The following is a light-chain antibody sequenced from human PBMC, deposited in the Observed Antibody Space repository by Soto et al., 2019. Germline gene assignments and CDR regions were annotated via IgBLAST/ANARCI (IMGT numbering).Light chain of an antibody. J-gene: IGKJ1*01. V-gene: IGKV4-1*01. Sequence: NLNCLARYQQKPGQPPKLLIYWASTRESGVPDRFSGSGSGTDFTLTISSLQAEDVAVYYCQQYLAIPRTFGQGTKVDIK. CDR3: QQYLAIPRT. CDR1: NLNC. CDR2: WAS.